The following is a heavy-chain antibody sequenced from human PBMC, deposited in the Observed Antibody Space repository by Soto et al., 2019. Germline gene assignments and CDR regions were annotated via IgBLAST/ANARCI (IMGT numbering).Heavy chain of an antibody. V-gene: IGHV3-23*01. D-gene: IGHD2-21*01. J-gene: IGHJ4*02. CDR1: GFTFSSYV. Sequence: GGSLRLSCAASGFTFSSYVMSWVRQAPGKGLEWVSSIGGSGGSTNYADSVKGRFTISRDNSRNTLDLQMNSLRAEDTAVYYCAKDRLVIGVTGGFDSWGQGTLVTVSS. CDR2: IGGSGGST. CDR3: AKDRLVIGVTGGFDS.